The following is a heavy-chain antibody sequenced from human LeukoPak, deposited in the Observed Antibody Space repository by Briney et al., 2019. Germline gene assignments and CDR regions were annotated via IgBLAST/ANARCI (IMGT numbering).Heavy chain of an antibody. J-gene: IGHJ4*02. Sequence: PSETLSLTCTVSGGSISSYYWSWIRQPPGKGLEWIGYIYYSGSTNYNPSLESRVTISVDTSKNQFSLKLSSVTAADTAVYYCARDTTTTLDYWGQGTLVTVSS. D-gene: IGHD5-12*01. CDR2: IYYSGST. CDR1: GGSISSYY. V-gene: IGHV4-59*01. CDR3: ARDTTTTLDY.